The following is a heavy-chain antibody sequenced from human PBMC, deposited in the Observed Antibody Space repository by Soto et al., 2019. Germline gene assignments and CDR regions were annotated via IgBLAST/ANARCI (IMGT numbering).Heavy chain of an antibody. J-gene: IGHJ6*02. CDR3: AKDRSIAVAGTGAGVLDV. CDR2: IAYDGSNK. Sequence: QVQLVESGGGVVQPGRSLRLSCAASGFTFSSYGMHWVRQAPGKGLEWVAVIAYDGSNKYYADSVKGRFTISRDNSKNTLYLQMNSVRAEDTAVYYCAKDRSIAVAGTGAGVLDVWGQGTTVTVSS. D-gene: IGHD6-19*01. CDR1: GFTFSSYG. V-gene: IGHV3-30*18.